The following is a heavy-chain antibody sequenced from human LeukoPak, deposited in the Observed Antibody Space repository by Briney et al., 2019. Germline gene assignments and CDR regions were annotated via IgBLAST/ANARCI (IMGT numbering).Heavy chain of an antibody. V-gene: IGHV3-64*01. D-gene: IGHD3-3*01. Sequence: GGSLRLSCAASGFTFSSYAMHWVSQAPGKGLEYVSAISSNGGSTYYANSVKGRFTISRDNSKNTLYLQMGSLRAEDMAVYYCARDGWYDFWSGYLDYWGQGTLVTVSS. CDR2: ISSNGGST. CDR3: ARDGWYDFWSGYLDY. J-gene: IGHJ4*02. CDR1: GFTFSSYA.